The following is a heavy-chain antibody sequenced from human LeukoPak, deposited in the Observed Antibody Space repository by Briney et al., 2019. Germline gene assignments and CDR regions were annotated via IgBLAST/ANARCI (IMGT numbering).Heavy chain of an antibody. CDR1: GYTFTSYG. CDR2: ISAYNGNT. V-gene: IGHV1-18*01. CDR3: AGEEVGYCSSTSCYTRSYYYYGMDV. D-gene: IGHD2-2*02. Sequence: ASVKVSCKASGYTFTSYGISWVRQAPGQGLEWMGWISAYNGNTNYAQKLQGRVTMTTDTSTSTAYMELRSLRSDDTAVYYCAGEEVGYCSSTSCYTRSYYYYGMDVWGQGTTVTVSS. J-gene: IGHJ6*02.